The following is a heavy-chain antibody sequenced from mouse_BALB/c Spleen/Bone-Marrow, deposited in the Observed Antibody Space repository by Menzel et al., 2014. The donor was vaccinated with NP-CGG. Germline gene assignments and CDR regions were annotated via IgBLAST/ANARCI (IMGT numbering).Heavy chain of an antibody. D-gene: IGHD1-1*01. J-gene: IGHJ1*01. V-gene: IGHV8-12*01. CDR3: ARRPHYYGSSYWYFDV. CDR2: IYWDDDK. CDR1: GFSLSTSGMG. Sequence: QVTLKESGPGILQPSQTLSLTCSFSGFSLSTSGMGVSWIRQPSGKGLEWLAHIYWDDDKRYNPSLKSRLTISKDTSSNQVLLKITSVDTADTATYYCARRPHYYGSSYWYFDVWGAGTTVTVSS.